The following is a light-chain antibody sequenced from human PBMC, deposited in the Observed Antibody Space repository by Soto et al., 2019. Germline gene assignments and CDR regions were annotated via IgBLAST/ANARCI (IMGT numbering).Light chain of an antibody. CDR3: SSYTSSSTLV. Sequence: QSVLTQPASVSGSPGQSITISCTGTTSDVGGYNLVSWYQHHPGKAPRLMIYEVSNRPSGISTCFSGSKSANTASLTISGLQAEDEADYYCSSYTSSSTLVFGGGTKLTVL. CDR2: EVS. V-gene: IGLV2-14*01. CDR1: TSDVGGYNL. J-gene: IGLJ2*01.